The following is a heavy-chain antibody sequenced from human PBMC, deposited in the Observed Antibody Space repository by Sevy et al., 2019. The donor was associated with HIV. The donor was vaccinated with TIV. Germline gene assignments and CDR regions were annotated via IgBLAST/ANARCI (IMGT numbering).Heavy chain of an antibody. J-gene: IGHJ4*02. Sequence: SETLSLTCTVSGGSISSYYWNWFRQPPGKGLEWIGYIYYSERTNYNPSLKIRVTITVDTSKNQFSLRLTSVTAADTAVYYCAREDGKMATSDYWGQGTLVTVSS. CDR2: IYYSERT. CDR1: GGSISSYY. V-gene: IGHV4-59*01. CDR3: AREDGKMATSDY. D-gene: IGHD5-12*01.